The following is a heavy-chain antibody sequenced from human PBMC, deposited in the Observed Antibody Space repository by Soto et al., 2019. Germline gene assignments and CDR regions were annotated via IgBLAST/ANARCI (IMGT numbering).Heavy chain of an antibody. CDR3: ARSSVHIAAAGRLDL. CDR2: ISSDGATK. D-gene: IGHD6-13*01. V-gene: IGHV3-30*14. J-gene: IGHJ5*02. Sequence: GGSLRPSCTASRFALRSHSMHWVRQAPGKGLEWVAVISSDGATKYVADSLKGRFTISRDNFESTMSLQMNNLRPEDTALYYCARSSVHIAAAGRLDLWGQGTRVTVPQ. CDR1: RFALRSHS.